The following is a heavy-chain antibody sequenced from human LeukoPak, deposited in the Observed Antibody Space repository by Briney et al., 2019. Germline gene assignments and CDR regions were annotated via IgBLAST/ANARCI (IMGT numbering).Heavy chain of an antibody. CDR1: SGSISSGNYF. CDR3: ARCTDAGATSLGD. CDR2: AYYRGNT. V-gene: IGHV4-30-4*08. D-gene: IGHD2-8*02. J-gene: IGHJ4*02. Sequence: PSQTLSLTATVSSGSISSGNYFRSWIRQPPGKSLERIGYAYYRGNTHNNPSRQSRVYISVETSSNKLSLELRSVNAAETDVDYRARCTDAGATSLGDWGQATLVTVSS.